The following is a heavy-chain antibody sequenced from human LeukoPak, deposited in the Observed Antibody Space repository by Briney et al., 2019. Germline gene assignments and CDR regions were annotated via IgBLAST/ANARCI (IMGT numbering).Heavy chain of an antibody. CDR3: ARLRDVTVTPNYFDY. D-gene: IGHD4-17*01. J-gene: IGHJ4*02. Sequence: GGSLRLSCAASGVTLSSYWMSWVRQAPGKGLEWVANIKQDGSEKYYVDSVKGRFTISRDNAKNSLYLQMNSLRAEDTAVYYCARLRDVTVTPNYFDYWGQGTLVTVSS. V-gene: IGHV3-7*03. CDR1: GVTLSSYW. CDR2: IKQDGSEK.